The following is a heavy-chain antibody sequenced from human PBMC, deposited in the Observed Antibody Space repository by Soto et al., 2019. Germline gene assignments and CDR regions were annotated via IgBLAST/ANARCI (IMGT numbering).Heavy chain of an antibody. J-gene: IGHJ2*01. CDR1: GYTFSDYS. Sequence: QVLLEQSGAEVKKPGASVRVSCKTYGYTFSDYSLHWVRQAPGQGPEWLGFVNPKSGGPEYAQKFPGRVTITRDTSINTADMHLNCLTSDDPAVYYCARDSVLPGLIWYFDIWGRGARSTVSS. V-gene: IGHV1-2*02. CDR3: ARDSVLPGLIWYFDI. D-gene: IGHD2-8*01. CDR2: VNPKSGGP.